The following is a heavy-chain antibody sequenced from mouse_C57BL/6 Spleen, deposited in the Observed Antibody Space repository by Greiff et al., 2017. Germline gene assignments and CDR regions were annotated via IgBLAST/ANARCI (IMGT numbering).Heavy chain of an antibody. J-gene: IGHJ4*01. CDR1: GYTFTDYE. Sequence: VQLQHSGAELVRPGASVTLSCKASGYTFTDYEMHWVKQTPVHGLEWIGAIDPETGGTAYNQKFKGKAILTADKSSSTAYMELRSLTSEDSAVYYCTRGNYSIPMDYWGQGTSVTVSS. CDR3: TRGNYSIPMDY. D-gene: IGHD2-5*01. V-gene: IGHV1-15*01. CDR2: IDPETGGT.